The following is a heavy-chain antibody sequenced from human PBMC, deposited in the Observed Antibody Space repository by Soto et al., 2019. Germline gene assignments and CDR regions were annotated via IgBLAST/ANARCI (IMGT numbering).Heavy chain of an antibody. Sequence: ASVKVSCKASGYTFTSYGISWVRQAPGQGLEWMGWISSYNGNTNYAQKVQGRVTMATDSSTSTTYMELRSLRSDDTAVYYCARGPRYCSSTSCFSGVTWFDPWGQGTLVTV. CDR1: GYTFTSYG. CDR3: ARGPRYCSSTSCFSGVTWFDP. D-gene: IGHD2-2*01. V-gene: IGHV1-18*04. J-gene: IGHJ5*02. CDR2: ISSYNGNT.